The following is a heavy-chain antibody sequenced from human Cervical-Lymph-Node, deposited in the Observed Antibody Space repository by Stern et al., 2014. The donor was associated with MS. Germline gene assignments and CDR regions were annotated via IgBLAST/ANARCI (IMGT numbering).Heavy chain of an antibody. CDR2: IYTSGST. V-gene: IGHV4-61*02. Sequence: VQLVESGPGLVKPSQTLSLTCTVSGGSISSGSYYWSWIRQPAGKGLEWIGRIYTSGSTNYNPSLKSRVTISVDTSKNQFSLKLSPGTAADTAVYYCARYRGSGYSNWFDPWGQGTLVTVSS. CDR3: ARYRGSGYSNWFDP. J-gene: IGHJ5*02. D-gene: IGHD3-22*01. CDR1: GGSISSGSYY.